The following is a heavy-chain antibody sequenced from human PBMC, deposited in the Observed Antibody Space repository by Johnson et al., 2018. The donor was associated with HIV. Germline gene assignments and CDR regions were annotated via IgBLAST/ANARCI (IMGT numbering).Heavy chain of an antibody. CDR3: AIATYYYDTSGYLTRPRAFDV. J-gene: IGHJ3*01. V-gene: IGHV3-20*04. D-gene: IGHD3-22*01. CDR1: GFTFDEYD. CDR2: INWNGGTP. Sequence: VQLVESGGGLVQPGGSLRLSCAASGFTFDEYDMNWVRQGPGKGLEWVSGINWNGGTPGSADSVKGRFTISRDNAKNSLYLQINSLRAEDTALYYCAIATYYYDTSGYLTRPRAFDVWGQGTMVTVSS.